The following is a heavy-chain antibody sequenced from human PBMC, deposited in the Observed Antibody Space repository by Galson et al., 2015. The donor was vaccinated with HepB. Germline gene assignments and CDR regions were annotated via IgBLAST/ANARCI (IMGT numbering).Heavy chain of an antibody. J-gene: IGHJ4*02. CDR3: ATDPWREHPDGDY. CDR1: GYTLTDLS. V-gene: IGHV1-24*01. Sequence: SVKVSCKVSGYTLTDLSMHWVRQAPGKGLEWMGGFDPEDGETIYAQKFQGRVTMTEDTSTDTAYMELSSLRSEDTAVYYCATDPWREHPDGDYWGQGTLVTVSS. CDR2: FDPEDGET. D-gene: IGHD1-26*01.